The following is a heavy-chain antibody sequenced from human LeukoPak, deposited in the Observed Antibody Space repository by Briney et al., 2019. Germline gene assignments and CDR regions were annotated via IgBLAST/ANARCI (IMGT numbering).Heavy chain of an antibody. CDR3: AKDGDSSSPVADYYYMDV. Sequence: GGSLRLSCAASGFTFSSYGMHWVRQAPGKGLEWVAVIWYGGSNKYYADSVKGRFTISRDNSKNTLYLQMNSLRAEDTAVYYCAKDGDSSSPVADYYYMDVWGKGTTVTVSS. CDR2: IWYGGSNK. D-gene: IGHD6-6*01. V-gene: IGHV3-30*02. CDR1: GFTFSSYG. J-gene: IGHJ6*03.